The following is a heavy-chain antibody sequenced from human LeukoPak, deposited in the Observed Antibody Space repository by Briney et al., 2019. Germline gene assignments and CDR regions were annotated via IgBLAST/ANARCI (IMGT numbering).Heavy chain of an antibody. J-gene: IGHJ4*02. V-gene: IGHV4-34*01. Sequence: PSETLSLTCAVYGGSFSGYNWSWIRQPPGKGLEWIGEINHSGSTNYNPSLKSRVTISVDTSKNQFSLKLSSVTAADTAVYYCARGARGYYYYWGQGTLVTVSS. CDR1: GGSFSGYN. CDR2: INHSGST. CDR3: ARGARGYYYY. D-gene: IGHD3-22*01.